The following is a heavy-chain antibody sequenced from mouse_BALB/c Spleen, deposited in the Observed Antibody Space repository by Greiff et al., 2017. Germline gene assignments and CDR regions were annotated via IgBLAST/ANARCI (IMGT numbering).Heavy chain of an antibody. CDR1: GYTFTEYT. CDR3: ARSRITTVVDHFDV. D-gene: IGHD1-1*01. V-gene: IGHV1-18*01. CDR2: INPNNGGT. Sequence: EVKLMESGPELVKPGASVKISCKTSGYTFTEYTMHWVKQSHGKSLEWIGGINPNNGGTSYNQKFKGKATLTVDKSSSTAYMELRSLTSEDSAVYYCARSRITTVVDHFDVWGAGTTVTVSS. J-gene: IGHJ1*01.